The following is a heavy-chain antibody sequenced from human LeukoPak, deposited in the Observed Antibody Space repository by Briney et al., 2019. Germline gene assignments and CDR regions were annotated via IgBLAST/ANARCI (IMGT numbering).Heavy chain of an antibody. Sequence: GGSLRLSCAASGFTFSSYWMSWVRQAPGKGLEWVANIKQDGSEKYYVDSVKGRFTISRDNAKNSLYLQMNSLRAEDTAVYYCASVDVVVVAATRQRTINYYYYGMDVWGQGTTVTVPS. V-gene: IGHV3-7*01. CDR3: ASVDVVVVAATRQRTINYYYYGMDV. CDR1: GFTFSSYW. CDR2: IKQDGSEK. J-gene: IGHJ6*02. D-gene: IGHD2-15*01.